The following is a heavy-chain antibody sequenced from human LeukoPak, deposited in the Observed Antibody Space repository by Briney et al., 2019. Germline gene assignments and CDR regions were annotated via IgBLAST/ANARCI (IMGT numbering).Heavy chain of an antibody. CDR1: GFTFSSYG. J-gene: IGHJ4*02. V-gene: IGHV3-30*18. CDR2: ISYDGSNK. D-gene: IGHD4-17*01. Sequence: GGSLRLSCAASGFTFSSYGMHWVRQAPGKGLEWVAVISYDGSNKYYADSVKGRFTISRDNSKNTLYLQMNSLRAEDTAVYYCAKVSTTVTTVDYWGQGTLVTVSS. CDR3: AKVSTTVTTVDY.